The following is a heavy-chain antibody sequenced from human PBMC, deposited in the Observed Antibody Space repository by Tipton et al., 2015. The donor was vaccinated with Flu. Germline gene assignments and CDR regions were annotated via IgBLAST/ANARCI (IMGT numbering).Heavy chain of an antibody. CDR1: GGSISSSGYY. CDR3: ARGVLLHYDAFDI. D-gene: IGHD2-8*01. J-gene: IGHJ3*02. Sequence: LRLSCSVSGGSISSSGYYWAWIRQPPGKGLGWIGTIYFSGTTYYSPSLKSRVTISVDTSKNRFSLKLSSVTAADTAVYFCARGVLLHYDAFDIWGQGTMVTVSS. V-gene: IGHV4-39*01. CDR2: IYFSGTT.